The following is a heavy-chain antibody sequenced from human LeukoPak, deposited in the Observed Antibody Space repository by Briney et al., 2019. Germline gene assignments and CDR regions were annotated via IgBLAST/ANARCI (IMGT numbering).Heavy chain of an antibody. CDR3: ARDKRARGYCSGGSCYPSYFDY. V-gene: IGHV1-69*05. J-gene: IGHJ4*02. CDR2: IIPIFGTA. D-gene: IGHD2-15*01. CDR1: GGTFSSYA. Sequence: SVKVSCKASGGTFSSYAISWVRQAPGQGLEWMGRIIPIFGTANYAQKFQGRVTITTDESTSTAYMELSSLRSEDTAVYYCARDKRARGYCSGGSCYPSYFDYWGQGTLVTVSS.